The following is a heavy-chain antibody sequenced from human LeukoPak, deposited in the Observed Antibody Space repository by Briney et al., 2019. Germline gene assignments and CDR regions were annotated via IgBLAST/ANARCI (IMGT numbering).Heavy chain of an antibody. V-gene: IGHV5-51*01. CDR2: IYPGDSDT. CDR1: GFTFTTHW. D-gene: IGHD3/OR15-3a*01. CDR3: ARYYFWTGSYFFDY. Sequence: GASLKISCKTSGFTFTTHWIACVRQMPGKGLELMGIIYPGDSDTNYSPYFQGQVTISADKSSNTAYLQWSSLKASDTAMYYCARYYFWTGSYFFDYWGQGTLVTVSS. J-gene: IGHJ4*02.